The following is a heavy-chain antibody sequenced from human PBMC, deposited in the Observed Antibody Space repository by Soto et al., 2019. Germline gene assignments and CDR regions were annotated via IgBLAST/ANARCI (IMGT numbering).Heavy chain of an antibody. J-gene: IGHJ6*02. D-gene: IGHD2-2*01. Sequence: PGGSLRLSCAASGFFFSDYYLSWIRQAPGKGLECVAYISGTGDTKYIADSVKGRFTISRDNAKNSLYLQMNSLRAEDTALYYCAKDPLVPTYYYYGMDVWGQGTTVTVSS. CDR1: GFFFSDYY. CDR2: ISGTGDTK. V-gene: IGHV3-11*01. CDR3: AKDPLVPTYYYYGMDV.